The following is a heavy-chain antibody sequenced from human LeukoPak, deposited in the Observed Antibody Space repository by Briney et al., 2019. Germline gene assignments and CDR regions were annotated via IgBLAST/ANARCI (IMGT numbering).Heavy chain of an antibody. CDR1: GFTISSYA. V-gene: IGHV3-30-3*01. Sequence: PGGSLRLPCAASGFTISSYAMHWVRQAPGKGLEWVAVISYDGSNKYYADSVKGRFTISRDNSKNTLYLQMNSLRAEDTAVYYCARVALIDYYDSSGYSDYWGQGTLVTVSS. J-gene: IGHJ4*02. D-gene: IGHD3-22*01. CDR3: ARVALIDYYDSSGYSDY. CDR2: ISYDGSNK.